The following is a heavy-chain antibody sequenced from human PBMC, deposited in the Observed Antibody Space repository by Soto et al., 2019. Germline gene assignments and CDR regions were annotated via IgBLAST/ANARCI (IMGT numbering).Heavy chain of an antibody. V-gene: IGHV4-39*01. D-gene: IGHD4-4*01. CDR3: ARRSVTTYSGMDV. J-gene: IGHJ6*02. Sequence: PSETLSLTCTVSGGSISSSSYYWGWIRQPPGKGLEWIGSIYYSGSTYYNPSLKSRVTISVDTSKNQFSLKLSSVTAADTAVYYCARRSVTTYSGMDVWGQGTKVTVYS. CDR2: IYYSGST. CDR1: GGSISSSSYY.